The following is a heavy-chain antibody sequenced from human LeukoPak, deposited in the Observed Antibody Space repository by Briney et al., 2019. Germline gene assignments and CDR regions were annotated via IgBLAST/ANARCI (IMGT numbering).Heavy chain of an antibody. CDR1: GFTLSSYA. V-gene: IGHV3-23*01. D-gene: IGHD3-3*01. CDR2: ISGNAGST. J-gene: IGHJ4*02. CDR3: AKDGLQFSEWLPPLGY. Sequence: QPGGSLRLSCAASGFTLSSYAMSWVRQAPGKGLEWVSLISGNAGSTYYADSVKGRFTISRDITKNTLYLQMNRLRAEDTAVYYCAKDGLQFSEWLPPLGYWGQGTLVTVSS.